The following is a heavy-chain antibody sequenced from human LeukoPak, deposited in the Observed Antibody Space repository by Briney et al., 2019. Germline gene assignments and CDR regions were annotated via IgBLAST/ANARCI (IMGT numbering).Heavy chain of an antibody. V-gene: IGHV3-15*01. J-gene: IGHJ4*02. CDR1: GFTFSNAW. CDR3: TVEFLLWWTVRDY. D-gene: IGHD3-10*01. Sequence: GGSLRPSCAASGFTFSNAWMSWVRQAPGKGLEWVGRIKSKTDGGTTDYAAPVKGRFTISRDDSKNTLYLQMNSLKTEDTAVYYCTVEFLLWWTVRDYWGQGTLVTVSS. CDR2: IKSKTDGGTT.